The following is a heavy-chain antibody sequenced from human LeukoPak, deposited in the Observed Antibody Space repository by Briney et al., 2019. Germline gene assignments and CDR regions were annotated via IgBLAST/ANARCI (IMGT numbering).Heavy chain of an antibody. J-gene: IGHJ4*02. Sequence: GGSLRLSCAASGFTFDDYAMHWVRHAPGKGLEWVSGISWNSGSIGYADSVKGRFTISRDNAKNSLYLQMNSLRAEDTAVYYCARGEDLITMIVVVITGIDYWGQGTLVTVSS. CDR1: GFTFDDYA. CDR3: ARGEDLITMIVVVITGIDY. V-gene: IGHV3-9*01. CDR2: ISWNSGSI. D-gene: IGHD3-22*01.